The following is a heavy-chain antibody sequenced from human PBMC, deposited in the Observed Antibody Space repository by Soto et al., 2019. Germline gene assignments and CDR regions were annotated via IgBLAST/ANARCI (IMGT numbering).Heavy chain of an antibody. CDR3: ASLRITMVRGVRGATYDY. Sequence: PSETLSLTCTVSGESISSYYWSWIRQPPGKGLEWIGYINYSGSTNYNPSLKSRVTISVDTSKNQFSLKLRSVTAADTAVYYCASLRITMVRGVRGATYDYWGKGTLVTVPS. V-gene: IGHV4-59*08. CDR2: INYSGST. J-gene: IGHJ4*02. D-gene: IGHD3-10*01. CDR1: GESISSYY.